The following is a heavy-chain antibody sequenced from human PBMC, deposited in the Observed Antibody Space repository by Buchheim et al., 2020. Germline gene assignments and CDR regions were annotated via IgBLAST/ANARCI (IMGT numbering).Heavy chain of an antibody. V-gene: IGHV3-30-3*01. CDR1: GFTFSSYA. Sequence: QVQLVESGGGVVQPGRSLRLSCAASGFTFSSYAMHWVRQAPGQGLEWVAVISYDGSNKYYADSVKGRFTISRDNSKNTLYLQMNSLRAEDTAVYYCASDYYYDSSGYPNWFDPWGQGTL. CDR3: ASDYYYDSSGYPNWFDP. D-gene: IGHD3-22*01. CDR2: ISYDGSNK. J-gene: IGHJ5*02.